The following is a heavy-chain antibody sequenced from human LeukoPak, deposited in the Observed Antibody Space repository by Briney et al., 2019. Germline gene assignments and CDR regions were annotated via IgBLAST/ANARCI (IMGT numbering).Heavy chain of an antibody. CDR3: AREGKVTPFDY. Sequence: PGGSLRLSCAASGFTVSSNYMSWVRQAPGKGLEWVSVIYSGGSTYYADSVKGRFTISSDNSKNTLYLQMNSLRAEDTAVYYCAREGKVTPFDYWGQGTLVTVSS. J-gene: IGHJ4*02. V-gene: IGHV3-66*01. CDR2: IYSGGST. CDR1: GFTVSSNY. D-gene: IGHD4-23*01.